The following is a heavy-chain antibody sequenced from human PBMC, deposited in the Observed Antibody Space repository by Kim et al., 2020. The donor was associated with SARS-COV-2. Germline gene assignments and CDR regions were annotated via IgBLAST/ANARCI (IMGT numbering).Heavy chain of an antibody. V-gene: IGHV3-23*01. J-gene: IGHJ3*02. Sequence: GGSLRLSCVASGFTFSTYGMSWVRQSPGKGPEWVSGISGSATATYYADSVKGCFTVSRDNSQNTLNLQMNSLRAEDTAVYYCAKDVRQVDAFDIWGQGTVVTVSS. CDR1: GFTFSTYG. CDR2: ISGSATAT. CDR3: AKDVRQVDAFDI.